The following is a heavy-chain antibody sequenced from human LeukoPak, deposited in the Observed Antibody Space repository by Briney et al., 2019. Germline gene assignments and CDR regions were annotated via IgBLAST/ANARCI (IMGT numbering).Heavy chain of an antibody. CDR3: AREGGIASFDY. CDR2: ISSSSSTI. J-gene: IGHJ4*02. CDR1: GFTFSSYS. D-gene: IGHD6-13*01. Sequence: GGSLRLSCAASGFTFSSYSMNWVRQAPGKGLEWVSYISSSSSTIYYADSVKGRFTISRDNSKNTLYLQMNSLRAEDTAVYYCAREGGIASFDYWGQGTLVTVSS. V-gene: IGHV3-48*01.